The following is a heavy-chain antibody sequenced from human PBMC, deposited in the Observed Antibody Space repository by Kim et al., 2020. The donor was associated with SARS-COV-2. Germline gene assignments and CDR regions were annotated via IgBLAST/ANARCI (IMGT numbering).Heavy chain of an antibody. CDR1: GDSVSSNSAT. J-gene: IGHJ2*01. CDR2: TYYRSKWFH. Sequence: SQTLSLTCAISGDSVSSNSATWNWIRQSPSRGREWLGRTYYRSKWFHHYAVSVQGRITIDPDTSKNQFSLHLNSVTPEDTAVYYCVRDGESSYWYFDLWGRGTLVTVSS. CDR3: VRDGESSYWYFDL. D-gene: IGHD3-16*02. V-gene: IGHV6-1*01.